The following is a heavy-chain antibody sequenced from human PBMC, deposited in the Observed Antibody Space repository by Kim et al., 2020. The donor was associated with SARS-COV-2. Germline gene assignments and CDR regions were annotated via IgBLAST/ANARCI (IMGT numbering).Heavy chain of an antibody. Sequence: ASVKVSCKASGYTFTSYGISWVRQAPGQGLEWMGWISAYNGNTNYAQKLQGRVTMTTDTSTSTAYMELRSLRSDDTAVYYCARSVPAPLGVGDCYDYWGQGTLVTVSS. D-gene: IGHD3-10*01. V-gene: IGHV1-18*04. J-gene: IGHJ4*02. CDR1: GYTFTSYG. CDR2: ISAYNGNT. CDR3: ARSVPAPLGVGDCYDY.